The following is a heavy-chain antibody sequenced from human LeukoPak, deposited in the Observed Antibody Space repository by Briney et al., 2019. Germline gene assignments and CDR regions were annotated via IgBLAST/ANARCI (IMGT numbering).Heavy chain of an antibody. CDR3: AKDGSDYWNYFDY. CDR2: IRSSDSTT. D-gene: IGHD3-3*01. CDR1: GFTFKNYA. J-gene: IGHJ4*02. V-gene: IGHV3-23*01. Sequence: PGGSLRLSCAASGFTFKNYAMGWVRQAPGKGLEWVSSIRSSDSTTFYADSVKGRFTISRDNSKNTLYLQMNSLRAEDTALYYCAKDGSDYWNYFDYWGQGALVTVSS.